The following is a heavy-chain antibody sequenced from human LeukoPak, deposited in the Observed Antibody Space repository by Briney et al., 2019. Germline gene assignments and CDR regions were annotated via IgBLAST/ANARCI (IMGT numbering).Heavy chain of an antibody. CDR2: ISGSGSLT. D-gene: IGHD3-10*01. CDR3: AKDLIRDRWFGES. J-gene: IGHJ5*02. V-gene: IGHV3-21*01. Sequence: GGSLRLSCAASGFTFSSYGMSWVRQAPGKGLEWVSAISGSGSLTFYADSVKGRFTISRDNAKNSLYLQMNSLRAEDTAVYYCAKDLIRDRWFGESWGQGTLVTVSS. CDR1: GFTFSSYG.